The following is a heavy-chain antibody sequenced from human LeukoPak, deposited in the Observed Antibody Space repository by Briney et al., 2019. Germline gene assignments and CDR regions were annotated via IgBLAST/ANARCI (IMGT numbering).Heavy chain of an antibody. Sequence: QPGGSLRLSCAASGFTFSNYWMHWVRHAPGKGLVWVSRLNSDGSSTNYADSVKGRFTISRDNAKNTLYLQMNSLRDEDTAVYYCARDLLGWELHYFDYWGQGTLVTVSS. CDR3: ARDLLGWELHYFDY. J-gene: IGHJ4*02. V-gene: IGHV3-74*01. D-gene: IGHD1-26*01. CDR2: LNSDGSST. CDR1: GFTFSNYW.